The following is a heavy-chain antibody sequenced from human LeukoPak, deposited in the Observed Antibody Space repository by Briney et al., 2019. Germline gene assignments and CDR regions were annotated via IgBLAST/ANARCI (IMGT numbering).Heavy chain of an antibody. CDR2: INGVGTTI. CDR3: AKEAAGADFDY. CDR1: GFTFINYR. Sequence: GGSLRLSCAASGFTFINYRMHWVRQAPGKGLVWVSRINGVGTTISYADSVKGRFTISRDNAKNTLYLQMNSLRAEDTAVYYCAKEAAGADFDYWGQGTLVTVSP. D-gene: IGHD6-13*01. J-gene: IGHJ4*02. V-gene: IGHV3-74*01.